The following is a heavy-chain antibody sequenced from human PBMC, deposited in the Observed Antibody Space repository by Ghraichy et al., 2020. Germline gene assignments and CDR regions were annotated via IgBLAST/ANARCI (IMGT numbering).Heavy chain of an antibody. CDR1: GYTFTSYD. V-gene: IGHV1-8*01. CDR2: MNPNSGNT. CDR3: ARSGTPRGYSYGSNDY. D-gene: IGHD5-18*01. Sequence: ASVKVSCKASGYTFTSYDINWVRQATGQGLEWMGWMNPNSGNTGYAQKFQGRVTMTRNTSISTAYMELSSLRSEDTAVYYCARSGTPRGYSYGSNDYWGQGTLVTVSS. J-gene: IGHJ4*02.